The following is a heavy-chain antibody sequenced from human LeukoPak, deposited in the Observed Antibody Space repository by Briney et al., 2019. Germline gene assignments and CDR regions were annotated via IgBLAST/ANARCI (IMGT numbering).Heavy chain of an antibody. CDR2: ISYDGSNK. D-gene: IGHD3-22*01. CDR1: GFTFSSYA. Sequence: PGGSLRLSCAASGFTFSSYAMHWVRQAPGKGLEWVAVISYDGSNKYYADSVKGRFTISRDNSKNTLSLEMNSLRAEDTGVYYCAKEGAMSSGYFDSWGQGTLVTVSS. V-gene: IGHV3-30*04. CDR3: AKEGAMSSGYFDS. J-gene: IGHJ4*02.